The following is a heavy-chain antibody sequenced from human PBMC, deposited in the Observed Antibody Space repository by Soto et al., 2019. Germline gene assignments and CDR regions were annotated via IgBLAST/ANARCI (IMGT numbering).Heavy chain of an antibody. Sequence: EVQLLESGGGLVQPGGSLRLSCAASGFTFSNYGMSWVRQAPGKGLEWVSSISGGNTFYAGSVKGRFTISRDNSKNTLYLQMNSLTAEDTAVYYCANAPSADCNSGACSLRSWCQGTLVTVSS. CDR1: GFTFSNYG. D-gene: IGHD2-21*01. J-gene: IGHJ5*02. V-gene: IGHV3-23*01. CDR2: ISGGNT. CDR3: ANAPSADCNSGACSLRS.